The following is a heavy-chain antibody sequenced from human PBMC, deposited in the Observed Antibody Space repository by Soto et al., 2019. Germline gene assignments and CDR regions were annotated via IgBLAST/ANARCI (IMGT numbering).Heavy chain of an antibody. CDR3: ARAGAVPYNWFDP. V-gene: IGHV3-11*06. Sequence: PGGSLRLSCAASGFTFSDYYMSWIRQAPGKGLEWVSFISSSSSYTNYADSVKGRFTISRDNAKNSLYLQMNSLRAEDTAVYYCARAGAVPYNWFDPRGQGTLVTVSS. J-gene: IGHJ5*02. D-gene: IGHD2-2*01. CDR2: ISSSSSYT. CDR1: GFTFSDYY.